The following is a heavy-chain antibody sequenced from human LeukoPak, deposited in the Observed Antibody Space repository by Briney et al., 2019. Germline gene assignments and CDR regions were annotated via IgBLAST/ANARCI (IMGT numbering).Heavy chain of an antibody. J-gene: IGHJ4*02. CDR3: ARGAMAAAGTCSDY. CDR2: ISSSGSTI. Sequence: PGGSLRPSCAASVFTFSSYEMNWVRQAPGKGLEWVSYISSSGSTIYYADSVKGRFTISRDNAKKSLYLQMNTLRAEDTAVYYCARGAMAAAGTCSDYWGQGTLVTVSS. D-gene: IGHD6-13*01. CDR1: VFTFSSYE. V-gene: IGHV3-48*03.